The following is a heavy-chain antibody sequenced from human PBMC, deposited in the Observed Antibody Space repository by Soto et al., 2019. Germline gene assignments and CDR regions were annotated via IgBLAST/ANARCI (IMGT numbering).Heavy chain of an antibody. CDR2: IYSSGST. J-gene: IGHJ6*02. V-gene: IGHV4-61*01. D-gene: IGHD2-2*02. CDR1: GGSVSSDTHY. CDR3: ARFVRSCSGTTCYTRADV. Sequence: SETLSLTCTVSGGSVSSDTHYWNWIRQPPGKRLEWIGFIYSSGSTNYNPSLKSRVTMSVDTSKDQFSLKLRSVIVADTAVYHCARFVRSCSGTTCYTRADVWGQGTTVTVSS.